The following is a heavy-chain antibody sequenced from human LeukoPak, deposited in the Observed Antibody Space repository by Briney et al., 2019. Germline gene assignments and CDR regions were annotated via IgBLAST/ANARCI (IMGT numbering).Heavy chain of an antibody. CDR1: GGTFSSYT. Sequence: SVKVSCKASGGTFSSYTISWVRQAPGQGLEWLGRIIPILGIANYAQKFQGRVTITADKSTSTAYMELSSLRSEDTAVYYCARDSSDCSSTSCYWGAFDYWGQGTLVTVSS. D-gene: IGHD2-2*01. J-gene: IGHJ4*02. V-gene: IGHV1-69*04. CDR2: IIPILGIA. CDR3: ARDSSDCSSTSCYWGAFDY.